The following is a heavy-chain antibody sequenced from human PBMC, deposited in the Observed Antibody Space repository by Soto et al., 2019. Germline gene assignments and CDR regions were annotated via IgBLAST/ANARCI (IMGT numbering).Heavy chain of an antibody. V-gene: IGHV4-31*03. D-gene: IGHD2-15*01. Sequence: TLSLTCTVSGGSISSGGYYWSWIRQHPGKGLEWIGYIYYSGSTYYNPSLKSRVTISVDTSKNQFSLKLSSVTAADTAVYYCADWGYCSGGSCYSAYFQHWGQGTLVTVSS. J-gene: IGHJ1*01. CDR2: IYYSGST. CDR1: GGSISSGGYY. CDR3: ADWGYCSGGSCYSAYFQH.